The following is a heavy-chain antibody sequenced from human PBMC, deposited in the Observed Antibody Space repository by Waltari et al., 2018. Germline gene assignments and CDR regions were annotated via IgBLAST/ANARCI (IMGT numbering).Heavy chain of an antibody. CDR2: MYYRGTT. J-gene: IGHJ4*02. CDR3: ARDVEGDGVLYGSPRRFDY. V-gene: IGHV4-38-2*02. CDR1: NFYIRNGYY. D-gene: IGHD3-10*01. Sequence: QVQLQESGPGLVKPSETLSLTCAVSNFYIRNGYYWGWIRQPPGKWLEWIGSMYYRGTTYYKPSLKGRVTISVDTSKNNLFLNLNSVTAADTAVYYCARDVEGDGVLYGSPRRFDYWGQGILVTVSS.